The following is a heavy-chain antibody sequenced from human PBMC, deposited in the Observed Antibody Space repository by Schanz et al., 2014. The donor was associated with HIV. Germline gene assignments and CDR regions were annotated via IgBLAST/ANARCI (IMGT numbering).Heavy chain of an antibody. CDR2: ITPIFDTA. CDR3: ARDNEGPRTSDFFYYYALDV. Sequence: QVQLVQSGAEVKKPGSSVKVSCKASGGTFNSYAISWVRQAPGQGLEWMGGITPIFDTANYAQKFQGRVTITADESTSTAYMELSSLRSEDTAVYFCARDNEGPRTSDFFYYYALDVWGQGTTVTVSS. D-gene: IGHD1-7*01. CDR1: GGTFNSYA. V-gene: IGHV1-69*01. J-gene: IGHJ6*02.